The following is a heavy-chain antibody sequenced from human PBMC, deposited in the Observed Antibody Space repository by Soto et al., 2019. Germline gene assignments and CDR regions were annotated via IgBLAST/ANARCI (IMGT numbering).Heavy chain of an antibody. Sequence: LLQASETLSLTCAVYGGSFSGYYWSWIRQPPGKGLEWIGEINHSGSTNYNPSLKSRVTISVDTSKNQFSLKLSSVTAADTAVYYCASQFDYYGSGSYSYYYYYGMDVWGQGTTVTVSS. V-gene: IGHV4-34*01. CDR1: GGSFSGYY. J-gene: IGHJ6*02. D-gene: IGHD3-10*01. CDR2: INHSGST. CDR3: ASQFDYYGSGSYSYYYYYGMDV.